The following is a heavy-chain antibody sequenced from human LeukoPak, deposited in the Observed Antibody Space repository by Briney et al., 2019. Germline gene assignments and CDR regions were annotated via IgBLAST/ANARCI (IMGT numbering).Heavy chain of an antibody. CDR1: GFSLSTSGVG. V-gene: IGHV2-5*01. CDR2: IYWNDDK. J-gene: IGHJ4*02. D-gene: IGHD2-15*01. CDR3: AHEYCSGGSCYSRFDY. Sequence: SGPTLVNPTQTLTLTCTFSGFSLSTSGVGVGWIRQPPGKALEWLVLIYWNDDKRYSPSLKSRLTITKDTSKNQVVLTMTNMDPVDTATYYCAHEYCSGGSCYSRFDYWGQGTLVTVSS.